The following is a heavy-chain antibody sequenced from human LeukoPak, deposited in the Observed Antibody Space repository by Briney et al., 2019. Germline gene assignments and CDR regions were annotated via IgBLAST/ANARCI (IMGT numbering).Heavy chain of an antibody. CDR2: IYTSGST. CDR3: ARVRGSLNWFDP. J-gene: IGHJ5*02. D-gene: IGHD2-15*01. V-gene: IGHV4-61*02. Sequence: SETLSLTCTVSGGSISSGSYYWRWIRQPAGKGLEWIGRIYTSGSTNYNPSLKSRVTISVDTSKNQFSLKLSSVTAADTAVNYCARVRGSLNWFDPWGQGTLVTVSS. CDR1: GGSISSGSYY.